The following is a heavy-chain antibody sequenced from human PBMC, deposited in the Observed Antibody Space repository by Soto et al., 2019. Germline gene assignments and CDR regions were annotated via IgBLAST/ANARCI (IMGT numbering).Heavy chain of an antibody. Sequence: QLQLQESGPGLVKPSETLSLTCTVSGGSINTNGYYWAWIRQPPGKGLEWIGSIYYSGTTYNNSSLKSRVILTSDMSMKPFCLRLASVTVADRAVSSCARHHSGFYHSWGQGTLVTVSS. CDR3: ARHHSGFYHS. CDR2: IYYSGTT. D-gene: IGHD3-22*01. J-gene: IGHJ4*02. CDR1: GGSINTNGYY. V-gene: IGHV4-39*01.